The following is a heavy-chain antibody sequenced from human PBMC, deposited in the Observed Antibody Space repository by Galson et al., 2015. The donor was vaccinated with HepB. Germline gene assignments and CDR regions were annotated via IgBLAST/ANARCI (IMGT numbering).Heavy chain of an antibody. CDR1: GYTFSSYS. D-gene: IGHD6-25*01. J-gene: IGHJ4*02. CDR3: ARAMEQQRNY. Sequence: SVKVSCKASGYTFSSYSITWVRQAPGQGLEWVGWISPHNHYTNSAQNFQGRVTMTTDTSTRTAYMELSRLRSDDTAVYYCARAMEQQRNYWGQGTLVTVSS. CDR2: ISPHNHYT. V-gene: IGHV1-18*01.